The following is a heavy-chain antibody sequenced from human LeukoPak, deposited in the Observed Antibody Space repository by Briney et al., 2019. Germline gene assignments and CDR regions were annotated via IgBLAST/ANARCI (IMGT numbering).Heavy chain of an antibody. J-gene: IGHJ4*02. CDR1: GFTFTNYW. Sequence: GGSLRLSCAASGFTFTNYWMSWVRQAPGKGPEWVANIKHDGSETYYLDSVKGRFTISRDNAKNSLYLQMNSLRAEDTAVYYCARGPARYYESSGLDYWGQGTLVTVSS. V-gene: IGHV3-7*01. CDR3: ARGPARYYESSGLDY. CDR2: IKHDGSET. D-gene: IGHD3-22*01.